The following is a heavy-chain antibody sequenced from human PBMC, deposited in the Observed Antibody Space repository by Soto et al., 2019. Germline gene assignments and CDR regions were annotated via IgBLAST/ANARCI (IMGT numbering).Heavy chain of an antibody. CDR3: ARDQKQWLVRGYYYYYGMDV. CDR2: IYYSGST. J-gene: IGHJ6*02. V-gene: IGHV4-59*01. D-gene: IGHD6-19*01. CDR1: GGSISSYY. Sequence: SETLSLTCTVSGGSISSYYWSWIRQPPGKGLEWIGYIYYSGSTNYNPSLKSRVTISVDTSKNQFSLKLSSVTAADTAVYYCARDQKQWLVRGYYYYYGMDVWGQGTTVT.